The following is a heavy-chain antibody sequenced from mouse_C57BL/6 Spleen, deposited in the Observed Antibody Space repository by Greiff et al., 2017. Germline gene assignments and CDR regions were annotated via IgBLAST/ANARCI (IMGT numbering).Heavy chain of an antibody. D-gene: IGHD1-1*01. J-gene: IGHJ4*01. V-gene: IGHV1-7*01. CDR1: GYTFTSYW. CDR3: AGGSSYYAMDD. Sequence: VQLQQSGAELAKPGASVKLSCKASGYTFTSYWMHWVKQRPGQGLEWIGYINPSSGYTKYNQKFKDKATLTADTSSSTAHMQLSSLTYEDSAVYYGAGGSSYYAMDDWGQGTSVTVSS. CDR2: INPSSGYT.